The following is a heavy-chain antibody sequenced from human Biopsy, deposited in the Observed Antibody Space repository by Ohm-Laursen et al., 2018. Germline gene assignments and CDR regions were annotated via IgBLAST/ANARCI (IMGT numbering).Heavy chain of an antibody. CDR3: ARDPLNGHKHFDY. CDR2: INCKTGAT. Sequence: ASVKVSCKASSFTFTDYNIHWMRQAPGQGLEWLGYINCKTGATNYAQKFQGTVTMTRDTSISTAYLAMGSLRSADTAIYYCARDPLNGHKHFDYWGQGSLVTVSS. CDR1: SFTFTDYN. D-gene: IGHD2-8*01. V-gene: IGHV1-2*02. J-gene: IGHJ4*02.